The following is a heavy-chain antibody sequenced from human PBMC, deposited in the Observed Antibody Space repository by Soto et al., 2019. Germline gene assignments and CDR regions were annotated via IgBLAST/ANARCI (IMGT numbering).Heavy chain of an antibody. Sequence: SETLSLTCTVSSGSYYWSWIGQPPGKGLEWIGYIXXSXXTXXXXXLXXRVTISVDTSKNQFSPKLSSVTAADTAVYYCARGGYSSSWTLSGMDVWGQGTTVTVSS. CDR1: SSGSYY. D-gene: IGHD6-13*01. J-gene: IGHJ6*02. CDR3: ARGGYSSSWTLSGMDV. CDR2: IXXSXXT. V-gene: IGHV4-61*01.